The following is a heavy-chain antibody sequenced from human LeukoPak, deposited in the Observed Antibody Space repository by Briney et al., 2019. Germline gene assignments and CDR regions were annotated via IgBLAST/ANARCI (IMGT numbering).Heavy chain of an antibody. V-gene: IGHV4-39*01. D-gene: IGHD5-24*01. Sequence: SETLSLTCTVSGVSISCSNNFWGWIRQPPGKGLEWIGSIHYSGTTYYIPSLKSRVTISVDTSKNQFSLKLSSVTAADAAVYYCARHEEEDGYNAKTFDSWGQGTLVTVSS. CDR3: ARHEEEDGYNAKTFDS. CDR1: GVSISCSNNF. J-gene: IGHJ4*02. CDR2: IHYSGTT.